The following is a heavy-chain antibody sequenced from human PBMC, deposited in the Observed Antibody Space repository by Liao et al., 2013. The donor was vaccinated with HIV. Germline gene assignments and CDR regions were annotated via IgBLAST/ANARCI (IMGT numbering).Heavy chain of an antibody. V-gene: IGHV4-59*08. D-gene: IGHD4/OR15-4a*01. CDR1: GGSISSYY. Sequence: QVQLQESGPGLVKPSETLSLTCTVSGGSISSYYWSWIRQPPGKGLEWIGYIYYSGSTNYNPSLKSRVTISVDTSKNQFSLKLSSVTAADTALYYCARATLVTTSGYDAFDIWGQGTMVTVSS. J-gene: IGHJ3*02. CDR3: ARATLVTTSGYDAFDI. CDR2: IYYSGST.